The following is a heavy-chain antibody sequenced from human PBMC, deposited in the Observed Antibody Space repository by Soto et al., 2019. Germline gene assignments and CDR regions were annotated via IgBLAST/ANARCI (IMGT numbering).Heavy chain of an antibody. V-gene: IGHV5-10-1*03. CDR2: IDPTDSFT. J-gene: IGHJ6*02. CDR1: GYNFTSYW. D-gene: IGHD3-3*01. CDR3: ARRGYDFRSGLDV. Sequence: EVQLVQSGAEVKKPGESLRISCKGSGYNFTSYWIIWVRQMPGKGLEWMGNIDPTDSFTNYSPSFQGHVTISTDKSMSTAYLQWGTLKASDTAMYYCARRGYDFRSGLDVWGQGTTVTISS.